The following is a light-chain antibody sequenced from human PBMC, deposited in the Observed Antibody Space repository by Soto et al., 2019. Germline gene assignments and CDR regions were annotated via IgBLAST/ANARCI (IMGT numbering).Light chain of an antibody. CDR2: GAS. V-gene: IGKV3-15*01. CDR3: QQYNNWPPIT. CDR1: QSVSSN. Sequence: EIVMTQSPATLSVSPGERATLSCRASQSVSSNLAWYQQKPGQAPRLLIYGASTRATGIPARFSGSGSGTEFTLTISSQQSEDFAVYCCQQYNNWPPITFGQGTRLEIK. J-gene: IGKJ5*01.